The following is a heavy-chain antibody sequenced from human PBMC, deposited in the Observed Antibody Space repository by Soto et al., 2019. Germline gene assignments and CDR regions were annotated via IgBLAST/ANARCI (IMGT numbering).Heavy chain of an antibody. CDR3: ASQLSSGSYFPDAFDI. CDR1: GGSISSYY. Sequence: SETLSLTCTVSGGSISSYYWSWIRQPPGKGLEWIGYIYYSGSTNYNPSLKSRVTISVDTSKNQFSLKLSSVTAADTAVYYCASQLSSGSYFPDAFDIWGQRTMDTVS. J-gene: IGHJ3*02. V-gene: IGHV4-59*08. CDR2: IYYSGST. D-gene: IGHD1-26*01.